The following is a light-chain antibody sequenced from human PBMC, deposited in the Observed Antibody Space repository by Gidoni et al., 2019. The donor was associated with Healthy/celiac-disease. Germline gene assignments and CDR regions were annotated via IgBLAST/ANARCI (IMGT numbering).Light chain of an antibody. CDR2: GAS. Sequence: EIVLTKSPGTLSWSPGERATLSCRASQSVSSSYLAWYQQKPGQAPRLLIYGASSRATGIPDRFSGSGSGTDFTRTISRLEPEDFAVYYCQQYGSSPLITFGQGTRLEIK. J-gene: IGKJ5*01. CDR3: QQYGSSPLIT. V-gene: IGKV3-20*01. CDR1: QSVSSSY.